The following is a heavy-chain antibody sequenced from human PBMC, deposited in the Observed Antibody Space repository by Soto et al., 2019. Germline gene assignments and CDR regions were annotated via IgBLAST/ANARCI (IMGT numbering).Heavy chain of an antibody. Sequence: GGSLRLSCAASGFTFSRYAMHWVRQAPGKGLEWVAIISYDGSNKYYADSVKGRFTVSRDNTKNKVYLQMNSLRAEDTAIYYCAKSYGDYYFDYWGQGTLVTVSS. CDR3: AKSYGDYYFDY. V-gene: IGHV3-30*18. J-gene: IGHJ4*02. CDR1: GFTFSRYA. D-gene: IGHD4-17*01. CDR2: ISYDGSNK.